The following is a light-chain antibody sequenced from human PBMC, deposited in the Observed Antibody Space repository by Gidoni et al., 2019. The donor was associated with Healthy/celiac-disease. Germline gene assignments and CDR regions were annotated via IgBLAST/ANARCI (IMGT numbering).Light chain of an antibody. J-gene: IGKJ4*01. CDR2: DAS. Sequence: EIVLTKSPATLSLSPGERATLSCRASQSVSSYLAWYQQKPGQAPRLLIYDASNRATGIPARFSGSGSGTDFTLTISSLEPEDFAVYYCQQRSNWPPALTFGGXTKVEIK. V-gene: IGKV3-11*01. CDR1: QSVSSY. CDR3: QQRSNWPPALT.